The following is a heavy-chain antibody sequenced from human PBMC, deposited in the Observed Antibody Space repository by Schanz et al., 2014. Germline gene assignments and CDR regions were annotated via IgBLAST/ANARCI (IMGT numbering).Heavy chain of an antibody. J-gene: IGHJ3*02. CDR2: ISRDGTTS. V-gene: IGHV3-48*03. CDR1: GFTMITYA. Sequence: EVQLVESGGGLVQPGGSLRLSCAASGFTMITYAMHWIRQAPGKGLEWLSYISRDGTTSYYADSVKGRFTISRDNAKNSLYLEMTSLRGEDTAVYYCARENLNWEAFDIWGQGTVVTVSS. D-gene: IGHD7-27*01. CDR3: ARENLNWEAFDI.